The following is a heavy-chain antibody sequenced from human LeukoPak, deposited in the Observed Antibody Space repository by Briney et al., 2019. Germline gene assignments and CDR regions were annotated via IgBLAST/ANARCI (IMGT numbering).Heavy chain of an antibody. CDR2: IGGGGT. CDR3: AKGNSGYNSGYYYHFFDY. CDR1: GFTFNTYA. D-gene: IGHD5-12*01. V-gene: IGHV3-23*01. J-gene: IGHJ4*02. Sequence: GGSLRLSRAASGFTFNTYAMSWVRQAPGKGLEWVSSIGGGGTYYADSLKGRFTISRDNSKNTLYLQMNSLRAEDTAVYYCAKGNSGYNSGYYYHFFDYWGQGTLVTVSS.